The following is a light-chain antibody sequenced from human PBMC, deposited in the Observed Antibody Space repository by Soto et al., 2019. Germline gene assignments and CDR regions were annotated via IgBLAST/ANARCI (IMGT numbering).Light chain of an antibody. J-gene: IGKJ2*01. CDR3: EQTHNTVHS. Sequence: DIQMTQSPSSLSASIGDRETITCRASQNIERYLNWYQHKPGKAPQLLMFAASNLESGVPSRFSGSGSGTDFTLTISSLQPEDFATYYCEQTHNTVHSFGQGTKVDIK. V-gene: IGKV1-39*01. CDR1: QNIERY. CDR2: AAS.